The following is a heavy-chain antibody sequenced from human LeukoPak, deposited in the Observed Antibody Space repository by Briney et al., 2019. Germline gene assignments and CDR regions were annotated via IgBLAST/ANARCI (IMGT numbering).Heavy chain of an antibody. CDR2: ISYDGSNK. V-gene: IGHV3-30-3*01. CDR1: GFTFSSYA. D-gene: IGHD2-15*01. J-gene: IGHJ3*02. CDR3: ARESQGALIVVVVAATPVGAFDI. Sequence: GRSLRLSCAASGFTFSSYAMHWVRQAPGKGLEWVAVISYDGSNKYYADSVKGRFTISRDNSKNTLYLQMNSLRAEDTAVYYCARESQGALIVVVVAATPVGAFDIWGQGTMVTVSS.